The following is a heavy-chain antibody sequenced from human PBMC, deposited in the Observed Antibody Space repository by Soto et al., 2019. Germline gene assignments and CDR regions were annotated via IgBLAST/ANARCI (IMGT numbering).Heavy chain of an antibody. CDR2: INSDGSST. V-gene: IGHV3-74*02. J-gene: IGHJ4*02. Sequence: VQLVESGGGVVQPGRSLRLSCAASGFTFSSYWMHWVRQAPGKGLVWVSRINSDGSSTSYADSVKGRFTISRDNAKNTLYLQMNSLRAEDTAVYYCARVSYRLFDDSSGYYYWGQGTLVTVSS. CDR1: GFTFSSYW. CDR3: ARVSYRLFDDSSGYYY. D-gene: IGHD3-22*01.